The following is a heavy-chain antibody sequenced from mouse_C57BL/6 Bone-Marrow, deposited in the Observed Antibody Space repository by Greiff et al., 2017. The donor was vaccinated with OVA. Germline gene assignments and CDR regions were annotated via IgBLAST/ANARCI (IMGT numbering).Heavy chain of an antibody. CDR2: ISNGGGST. Sequence: EVKLQESGGGLVQPGGSLKLSCAASGFTFSDYYMYWVRQTPEKRLEWVAYISNGGGSTYYPDTVKGRFTISRDNAKNTLSLQMSRLKSEDTAMYYCARPLYGSRFAYWGQGTLVTVSA. CDR3: ARPLYGSRFAY. D-gene: IGHD1-1*01. V-gene: IGHV5-12*01. J-gene: IGHJ3*01. CDR1: GFTFSDYY.